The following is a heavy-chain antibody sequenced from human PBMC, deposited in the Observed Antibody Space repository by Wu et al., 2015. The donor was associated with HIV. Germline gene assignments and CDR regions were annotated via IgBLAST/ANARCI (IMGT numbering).Heavy chain of an antibody. J-gene: IGHJ5*02. CDR2: IVPSLGTS. V-gene: IGHV1-69*13. Sequence: VQSGAEVAKPGASVRVSCQTSRDTFTAHYIHWVRQAPGQGLEWMGGIVPSLGTSDHAETFQDRITITADGSTRSSYMELNSLRSEDTAVYYCVRSAEEGRQYDSDGYVLWSFGPWGLGTLVTVSS. CDR3: VRSAEEGRQYDSDGYVLWSFGP. D-gene: IGHD3-22*01. CDR1: RDTFTAHY.